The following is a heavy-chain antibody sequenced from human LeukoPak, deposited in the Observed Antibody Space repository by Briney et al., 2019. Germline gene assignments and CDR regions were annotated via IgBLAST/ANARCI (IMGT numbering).Heavy chain of an antibody. V-gene: IGHV4-30-2*01. CDR1: GGSISSGGYS. CDR3: ARGGNSNYDFDY. CDR2: IYHSGST. D-gene: IGHD4-4*01. Sequence: PSETLPLTCAVSGGSISSGGYSWSWLRQPPGEGLEWIGYIYHSGSTYYNPSLKSRVTISVDRSKNQFSLKLSSVTAADTAVYYCARGGNSNYDFDYWGQGTLVTVSS. J-gene: IGHJ4*02.